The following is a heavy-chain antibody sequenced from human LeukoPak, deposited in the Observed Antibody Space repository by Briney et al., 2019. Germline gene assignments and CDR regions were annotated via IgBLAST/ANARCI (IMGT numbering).Heavy chain of an antibody. CDR1: GGSFGSYF. CDR3: ARGGYGADGWFDP. CDR2: IYHTGMT. V-gene: IGHV4-59*01. Sequence: SETLSLTCTLSGGSFGSYFWSWVRQTPQKGLEWIAYIYHTGMTDYNPSLGGRATISMDTSRNQFSLKLTSVTAADTAVYSCARGGYGADGWFDPWGQGTLVTVSS. J-gene: IGHJ5*02. D-gene: IGHD5-12*01.